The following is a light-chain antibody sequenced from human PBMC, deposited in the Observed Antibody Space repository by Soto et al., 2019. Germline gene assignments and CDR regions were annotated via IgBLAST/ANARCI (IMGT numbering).Light chain of an antibody. CDR2: GNS. V-gene: IGLV1-40*01. Sequence: QSVLTQPPSVSGAPGQRVTISCTGSSSNIGAGYDVHGYQQLPVTAPKLLIYGNSNRPSGVPDRFSGSKSGTSASLAITGRQAGDEADYYCQSYDSSLSAVVFGGGTKLTVL. J-gene: IGLJ2*01. CDR1: SSNIGAGYD. CDR3: QSYDSSLSAVV.